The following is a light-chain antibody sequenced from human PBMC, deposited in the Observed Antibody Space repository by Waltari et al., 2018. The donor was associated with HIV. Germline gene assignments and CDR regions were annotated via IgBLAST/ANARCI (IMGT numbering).Light chain of an antibody. CDR1: SRAVGGYRY. CDR3: SSYSSSTALVV. Sequence: QSALTQPASVSGAPGQSITISCTGTSRAVGGYRYVSWYQQHPGKAPKLMIFDVSNRPSGVSNRFSDSKSGNTASLTISGLQAEDEAHYFCSSYSSSTALVVFGGGTKVTVL. CDR2: DVS. V-gene: IGLV2-14*03. J-gene: IGLJ2*01.